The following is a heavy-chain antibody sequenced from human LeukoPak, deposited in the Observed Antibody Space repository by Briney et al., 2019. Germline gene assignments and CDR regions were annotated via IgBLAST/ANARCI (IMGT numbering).Heavy chain of an antibody. CDR1: GDSVSSNSAA. CDR2: TYYRSKWYN. Sequence: SQTLSLTCAISGDSVSSNSAAWNWIRQSPSRGLEWLGRTYYRSKWYNDYAVSVKSRITINPDTSKNQFSLQLNSVTPEDTAVYYCARDGWYYYDSSGYYAFDIWGQGTMVTVSS. D-gene: IGHD3-22*01. V-gene: IGHV6-1*01. J-gene: IGHJ3*02. CDR3: ARDGWYYYDSSGYYAFDI.